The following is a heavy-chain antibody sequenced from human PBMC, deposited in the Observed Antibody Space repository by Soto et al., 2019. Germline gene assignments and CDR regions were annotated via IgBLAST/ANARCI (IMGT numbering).Heavy chain of an antibody. CDR3: ARRLYYDSSGFEGGGMDV. CDR2: IYYSGST. V-gene: IGHV4-39*01. CDR1: VGWIRISSYY. Sequence: SLTCTGSVGWIRISSYYCGRLRHPSGKGLEWIGSIYYSGSTYYNPSLKSRVTISVDTSKNQFSLKLSSVTAADTAVYYCARRLYYDSSGFEGGGMDVWGQGTTVT. J-gene: IGHJ6*02. D-gene: IGHD3-22*01.